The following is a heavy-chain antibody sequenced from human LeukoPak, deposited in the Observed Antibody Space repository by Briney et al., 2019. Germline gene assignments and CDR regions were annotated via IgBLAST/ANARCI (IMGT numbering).Heavy chain of an antibody. J-gene: IGHJ4*02. CDR3: ARHTLVAGEYFFDY. Sequence: GASVKVSCKASGYTFTGCYMHWVRQAPGQGLEWMGWINPNSGGTNYAQKFQGRVTMTRDTSISTAYMELSRLRSDDTAVYYCARHTLVAGEYFFDYWGQGTLVTVSS. CDR2: INPNSGGT. D-gene: IGHD5-12*01. CDR1: GYTFTGCY. V-gene: IGHV1-2*02.